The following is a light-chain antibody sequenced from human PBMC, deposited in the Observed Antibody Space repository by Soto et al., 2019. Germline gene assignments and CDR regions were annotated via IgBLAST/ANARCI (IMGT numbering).Light chain of an antibody. CDR3: QQYNSYSRT. J-gene: IGKJ1*01. V-gene: IGKV1-9*01. Sequence: IQLTQSPSSLSASVGDRVTITCRASQGISSYLAWYQQKPGKAPKLLIYAASTLQTGVPSRFSGSGSGTDFTLTISSLQPEDFATYYCQQYNSYSRTFGQGTKVDI. CDR2: AAS. CDR1: QGISSY.